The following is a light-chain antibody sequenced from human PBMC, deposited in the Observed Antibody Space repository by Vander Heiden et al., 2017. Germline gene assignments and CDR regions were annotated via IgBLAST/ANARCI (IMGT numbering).Light chain of an antibody. V-gene: IGKV3-15*01. J-gene: IGKJ2*01. CDR3: QQCHNSPPMYT. CDR2: GAS. Sequence: EIVLTQSPPTLSGSPGERATLSCRASQSVRTNLAWYQQKPGQAPRLLIFGASTRATGIPARFSGSGSGTDFTLTISSLQSEDFAVYYCQQCHNSPPMYTFGQGTKLEIK. CDR1: QSVRTN.